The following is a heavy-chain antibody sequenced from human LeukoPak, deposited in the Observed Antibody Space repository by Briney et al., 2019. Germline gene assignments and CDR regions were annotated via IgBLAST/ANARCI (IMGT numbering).Heavy chain of an antibody. CDR2: IIPIFGTA. CDR1: GGTFSSYA. J-gene: IGHJ3*02. D-gene: IGHD2-2*02. Sequence: SVKVSCKASGGTFSSYAISWVRQAPGQGLEWMGGIIPIFGTANYAQKFQGRVTITADESTSTAYMELSSLRSEDTAVYYCAKDLSHPGDIVVVPAAIADAFDIWGQGTMVTVSS. CDR3: AKDLSHPGDIVVVPAAIADAFDI. V-gene: IGHV1-69*13.